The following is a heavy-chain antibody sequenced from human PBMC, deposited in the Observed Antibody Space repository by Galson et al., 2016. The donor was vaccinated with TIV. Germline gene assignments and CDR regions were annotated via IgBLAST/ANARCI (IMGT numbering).Heavy chain of an antibody. CDR2: ISDGGNT. J-gene: IGHJ6*02. V-gene: IGHV3-53*05. Sequence: SLRLSCAASGLSVSLNYMTWVRQSPGKGLEWVSLISDGGNTYYPDSVRGRFTVSRDTSKNTLHLQMDSLRPEDTAVYFCARDRYFDSSGHYYYYYFGLDVWGQGTMVTVS. CDR1: GLSVSLNY. CDR3: ARDRYFDSSGHYYYYYFGLDV. D-gene: IGHD3-22*01.